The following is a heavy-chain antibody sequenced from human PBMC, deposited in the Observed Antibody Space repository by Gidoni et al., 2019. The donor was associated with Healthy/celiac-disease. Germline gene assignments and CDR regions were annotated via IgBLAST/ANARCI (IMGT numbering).Heavy chain of an antibody. CDR1: GFTFRSYG. D-gene: IGHD6-13*01. J-gene: IGHJ4*02. V-gene: IGHV3-33*01. Sequence: QVQLVESGGGVVQPGRSLRLSCAASGFTFRSYGMHWVRQAPGKGLEWVAVIWYDGSNKYYADSVKGRFTISRDNSKNTLYLQMNSLRAEDTAVYYCARDLVGSPGREAAAGPLDYWGQGTLVTVSS. CDR3: ARDLVGSPGREAAAGPLDY. CDR2: IWYDGSNK.